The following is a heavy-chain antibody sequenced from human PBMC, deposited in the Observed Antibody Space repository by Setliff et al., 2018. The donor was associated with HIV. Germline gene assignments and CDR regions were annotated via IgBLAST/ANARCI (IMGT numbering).Heavy chain of an antibody. CDR1: GGSFSGYY. CDR3: ARGRVVVTATPLDY. CDR2: INHSGST. Sequence: PSETLSLTCAVYGGSFSGYYWSWIRQPPGKGLEWIGEINHSGSTNYNPSLKSRVTISVDTSKNQFSLKLSSVTAADTAVYYCARGRVVVTATPLDYWGQGTLVTVSS. V-gene: IGHV4-34*01. J-gene: IGHJ4*02. D-gene: IGHD2-21*02.